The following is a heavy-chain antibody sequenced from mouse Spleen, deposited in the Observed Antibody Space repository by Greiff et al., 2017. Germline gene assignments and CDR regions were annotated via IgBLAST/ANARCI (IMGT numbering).Heavy chain of an antibody. CDR3: ARLITTSPRYFDV. Sequence: QVQLQQSGAELARPGASVKLSCKASGYTFTSYGISWVKQRTGQGLEWIGEIYPRSGNTYYNEKFKGKATLTADKSSSTAYMELRSLTSEDSAVYFCARLITTSPRYFDVWGAGTTVTVSS. V-gene: IGHV1-81*01. CDR1: GYTFTSYG. J-gene: IGHJ1*01. CDR2: IYPRSGNT. D-gene: IGHD2-4*01.